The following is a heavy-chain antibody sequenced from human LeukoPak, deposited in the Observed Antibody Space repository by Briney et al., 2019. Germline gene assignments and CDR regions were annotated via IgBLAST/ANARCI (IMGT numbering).Heavy chain of an antibody. V-gene: IGHV3-21*01. Sequence: GGSLRLSCAASGFTFSSYSLNWVRQAPGKGLEWVSSISSSSSYIYYADSVKGRFTISRDNAKNSLYLQMNSLRAEDTAVYYCARDQGQLLYGFDYWGQGTLVTVSS. CDR2: ISSSSSYI. CDR1: GFTFSSYS. D-gene: IGHD2-2*02. CDR3: ARDQGQLLYGFDY. J-gene: IGHJ4*02.